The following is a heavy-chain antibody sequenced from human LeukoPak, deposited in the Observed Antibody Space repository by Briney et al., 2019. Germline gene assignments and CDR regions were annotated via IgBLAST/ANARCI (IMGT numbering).Heavy chain of an antibody. Sequence: PSETLSLTCAVYGGSFSGYYWSWIRQPPGKGLEWIGEINHSGSTNYNPSLKSRVTISVDTSKNQFSLKLSSVTAADTAVYYCARECPALFPRSSSRNWFDPWGQGTLVTVSS. V-gene: IGHV4-34*01. J-gene: IGHJ5*02. CDR2: INHSGST. CDR3: ARECPALFPRSSSRNWFDP. D-gene: IGHD2-15*01. CDR1: GGSFSGYY.